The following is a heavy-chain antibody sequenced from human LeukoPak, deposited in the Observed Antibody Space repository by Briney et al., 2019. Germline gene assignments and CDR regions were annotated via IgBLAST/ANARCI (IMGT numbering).Heavy chain of an antibody. Sequence: GGSLRLSCATSAFSFGTYAMSWVRQAPGKGLEWVSAMSGSGRTTYYADSVKGRFTVSRDTSKNTLYLQMNSLRADDTAVYYCAREDYYDSSGFFYFDYWGQGTLVTVSS. CDR2: MSGSGRTT. J-gene: IGHJ4*02. CDR3: AREDYYDSSGFFYFDY. V-gene: IGHV3-23*01. D-gene: IGHD3-22*01. CDR1: AFSFGTYA.